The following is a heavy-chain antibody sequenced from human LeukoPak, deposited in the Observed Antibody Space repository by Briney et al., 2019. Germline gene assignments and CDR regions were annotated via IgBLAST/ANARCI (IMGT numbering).Heavy chain of an antibody. J-gene: IGHJ4*02. CDR2: ISDSSSYK. V-gene: IGHV3-21*01. Sequence: GGSLRLSCAASGFTFSSYSMNWVRQAPGKGLEWVSSISDSSSYKYYADSMKGRFTISRDNAKNTLYLQMNSLRAEDTAVYYCARDARPYYYDSSGYFFYWGQGTLVTVSS. CDR1: GFTFSSYS. D-gene: IGHD3-22*01. CDR3: ARDARPYYYDSSGYFFY.